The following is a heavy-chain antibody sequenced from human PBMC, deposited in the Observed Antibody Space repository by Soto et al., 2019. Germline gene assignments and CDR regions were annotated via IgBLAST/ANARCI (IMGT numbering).Heavy chain of an antibody. J-gene: IGHJ4*02. CDR3: ARVYYYDSSGYYLDY. D-gene: IGHD3-22*01. V-gene: IGHV4-38-2*01. CDR2: IYHSGST. CDR1: GYSISSGYY. Sequence: SETLSLTCAVSGYSISSGYYWCFIRQPPGKGLECIGSIYHSGSTYYNPSLKSRVTISVDTSKNQFSLKLSSVTAADTAVYYCARVYYYDSSGYYLDYWGQGTLVTVSS.